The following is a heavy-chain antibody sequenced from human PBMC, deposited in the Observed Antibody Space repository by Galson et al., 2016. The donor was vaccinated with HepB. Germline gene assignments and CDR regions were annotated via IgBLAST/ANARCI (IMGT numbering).Heavy chain of an antibody. J-gene: IGHJ4*02. CDR3: ARDFMGSYDY. Sequence: SLRLSCAASGLTFTDRSMDWVRQAPGKGLEWVGRSRKKGNSYTTEYAASVKGRFTISRDGSVNSLYLQMNSLKTEDSAVYYCARDFMGSYDYWGQGPMVTVSS. D-gene: IGHD1-26*01. CDR1: GLTFTDRS. V-gene: IGHV3-72*01. CDR2: SRKKGNSYTT.